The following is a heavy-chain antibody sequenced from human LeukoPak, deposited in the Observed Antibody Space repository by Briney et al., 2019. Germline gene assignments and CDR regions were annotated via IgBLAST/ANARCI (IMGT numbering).Heavy chain of an antibody. V-gene: IGHV3-74*01. J-gene: IGHJ5*02. CDR2: INGDGSDT. CDR1: GFTFSGYW. CDR3: ARDPRNKGFDP. Sequence: PGESLRLSCAASGFTFSGYWMHWARQSPGKGLVWVSCINGDGSDTRYADSVKGRFTISRDNAKNTLYLQMNSLRVEDTAVYYCARDPRNKGFDPWGQGTLVTVSS. D-gene: IGHD1/OR15-1a*01.